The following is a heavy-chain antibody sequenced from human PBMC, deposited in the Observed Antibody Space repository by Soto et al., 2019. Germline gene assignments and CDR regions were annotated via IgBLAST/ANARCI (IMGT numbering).Heavy chain of an antibody. Sequence: QPGGSLRLSCAASGFTFSSYGMHRVRQAPGKGLEWVAVIWYDGSNKYYADSVKGRFTISRDNSKNTLYLQMNSLRAEDTAVYYCARDDPADYYDSSGYYAPQSMDYWGQGT. V-gene: IGHV3-33*01. CDR3: ARDDPADYYDSSGYYAPQSMDY. J-gene: IGHJ4*02. D-gene: IGHD3-22*01. CDR2: IWYDGSNK. CDR1: GFTFSSYG.